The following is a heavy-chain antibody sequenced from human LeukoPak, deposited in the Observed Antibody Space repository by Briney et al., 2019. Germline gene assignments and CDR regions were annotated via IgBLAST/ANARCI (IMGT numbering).Heavy chain of an antibody. D-gene: IGHD6-6*01. CDR3: ARVGRQLGQPFDY. V-gene: IGHV3-21*01. CDR2: IGSSSTYI. CDR1: GFTFSNYA. Sequence: GGSLRLSCAASGFTFSNYAMSWVRQAPGKGLEWVSSIGSSSTYIYYADSVKGRFIISRDNAKNSLFLQMNSLRAEDTAVYYCARVGRQLGQPFDYWGQGTLVTVSS. J-gene: IGHJ4*02.